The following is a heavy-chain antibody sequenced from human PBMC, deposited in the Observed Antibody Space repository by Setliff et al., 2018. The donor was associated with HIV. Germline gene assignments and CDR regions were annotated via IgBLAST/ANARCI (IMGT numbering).Heavy chain of an antibody. CDR2: ISAYNGNT. Sequence: ASVKVSCKAFGYTFINYGISWVRQAPGQGLEWMGWISAYNGNTNYAQKLQGRVTMTTDTSTSTAYMELRSLTSDDTAVYYCARSPLYSGYERYYFDYWGQGTLVTVS. CDR3: ARSPLYSGYERYYFDY. D-gene: IGHD5-12*01. CDR1: GYTFINYG. V-gene: IGHV1-18*01. J-gene: IGHJ4*02.